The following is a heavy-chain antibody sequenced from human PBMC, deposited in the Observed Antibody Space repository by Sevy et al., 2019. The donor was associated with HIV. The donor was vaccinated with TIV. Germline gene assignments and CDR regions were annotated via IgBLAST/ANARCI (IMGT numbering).Heavy chain of an antibody. V-gene: IGHV1-58*02. J-gene: IGHJ4*02. CDR1: GFTFTSSA. Sequence: ASVKVSCKASGFTFTSSAMQWERQARGQRLEWIGMMVVGSGNTNYAQKFQERVTITRDMSTSTAYMELRSLRSEDTAMYYCAAEFSRGSIDYWGQGTLVTVSS. CDR2: MVVGSGNT. CDR3: AAEFSRGSIDY. D-gene: IGHD5-12*01.